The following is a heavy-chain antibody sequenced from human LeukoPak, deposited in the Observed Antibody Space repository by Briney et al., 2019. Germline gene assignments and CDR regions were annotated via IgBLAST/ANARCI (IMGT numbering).Heavy chain of an antibody. Sequence: SETLSLTCTVSGGSISSYYWSWIRPPAGKGLEWIGRIYTSGSTNYNPSLKSRVTMSVDTSKNQFSLKLSSVTAADTAVYYCARDGQWLVQRYNWFDPWGQGTLVTVSS. CDR1: GGSISSYY. D-gene: IGHD6-19*01. V-gene: IGHV4-4*07. CDR2: IYTSGST. J-gene: IGHJ5*02. CDR3: ARDGQWLVQRYNWFDP.